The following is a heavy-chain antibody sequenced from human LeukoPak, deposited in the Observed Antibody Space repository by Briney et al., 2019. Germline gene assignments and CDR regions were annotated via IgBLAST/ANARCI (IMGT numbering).Heavy chain of an antibody. V-gene: IGHV4-59*01. Sequence: SETLSLTCTVSGGSISSYYWSWIRQPPGKGLEWIGYIYYSGSTNYNPSLKSRVTISVDTSKNQFSLKLSSVTAADTAVYYCARVRRTRNSSGYFFHAFDIWGQGTMVTVSS. CDR2: IYYSGST. CDR3: ARVRRTRNSSGYFFHAFDI. J-gene: IGHJ3*02. CDR1: GGSISSYY. D-gene: IGHD3-22*01.